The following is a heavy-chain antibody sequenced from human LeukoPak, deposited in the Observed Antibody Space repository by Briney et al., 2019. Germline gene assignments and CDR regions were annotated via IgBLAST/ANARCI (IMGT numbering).Heavy chain of an antibody. Sequence: GGSLRLSCAASGFTFSSYRMKWVRQAPGKGREWVSNISSSSRTIYYADSVKGRFTISRDNGKKSLYVQMNRLRAEDTAVYYFAKDPRSSWYVNPFAMWCQGTVATVSS. CDR3: AKDPRSSWYVNPFAM. J-gene: IGHJ3*02. CDR2: ISSSSRTI. CDR1: GFTFSSYR. V-gene: IGHV3-48*01. D-gene: IGHD6-13*01.